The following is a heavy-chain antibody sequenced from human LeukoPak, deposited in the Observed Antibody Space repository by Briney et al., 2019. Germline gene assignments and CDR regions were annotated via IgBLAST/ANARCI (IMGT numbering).Heavy chain of an antibody. V-gene: IGHV4-39*01. Sequence: SETLSLTCSVSGGSISSYYWGWIRQPPGKGLEWIGSIYYSGSTYYNPSLKSRVTISVDTSKNQFSLKLPSVTAADTAVYYCARTSSGWPHYYMDVWGKGNTVTVSS. CDR3: ARTSSGWPHYYMDV. D-gene: IGHD6-19*01. CDR1: GGSISSYY. J-gene: IGHJ6*03. CDR2: IYYSGST.